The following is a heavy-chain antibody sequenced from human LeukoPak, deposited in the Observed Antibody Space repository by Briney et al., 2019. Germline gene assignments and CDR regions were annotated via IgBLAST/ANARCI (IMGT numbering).Heavy chain of an antibody. D-gene: IGHD6-13*01. CDR1: GGTFSGYA. Sequence: SVKVSCKASGGTFSGYAISWVRQAPGQGLEWMGGIIPIFGTANYAQKFQGRVTITADKSTSTAYMELSSLRSEDTAVYYCARIAAAGTWFDYWGQGTLVTVSS. CDR2: IIPIFGTA. V-gene: IGHV1-69*06. CDR3: ARIAAAGTWFDY. J-gene: IGHJ4*02.